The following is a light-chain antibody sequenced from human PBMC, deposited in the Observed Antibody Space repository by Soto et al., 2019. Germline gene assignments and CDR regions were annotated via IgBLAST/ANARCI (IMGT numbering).Light chain of an antibody. CDR3: QQGASFPRT. V-gene: IGKV1-12*01. CDR1: QAVSTW. J-gene: IGKJ4*01. Sequence: DIQMTQSPSSVSASVGDTVTITCRASQAVSTWLAWYQQKPGGAPKLLIYAASSLQSGVPSRFSGSASGTDFTLTSSSLPPEDFANYYCQQGASFPRTFGGGTKVEIK. CDR2: AAS.